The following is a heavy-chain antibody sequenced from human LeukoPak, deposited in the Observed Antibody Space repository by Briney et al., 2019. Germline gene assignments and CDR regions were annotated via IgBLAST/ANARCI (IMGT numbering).Heavy chain of an antibody. CDR2: IYYSGST. J-gene: IGHJ4*02. CDR3: ARDSGGIDY. Sequence: SETLSLTCTVSGGSISSYYWSWIRQPPGKGLEWIGYIYYSGSTNYNPSLKSRVTISVDTSRNQFSLKLSSVTAADTAVYYCARDSGGIDYWGQGTLVTVSS. D-gene: IGHD6-25*01. V-gene: IGHV4-59*01. CDR1: GGSISSYY.